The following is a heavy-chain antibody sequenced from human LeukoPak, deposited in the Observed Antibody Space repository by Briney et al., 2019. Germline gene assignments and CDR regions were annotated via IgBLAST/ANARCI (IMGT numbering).Heavy chain of an antibody. D-gene: IGHD6-19*01. CDR2: IWYDGSNK. CDR1: GFTFSSYG. J-gene: IGHJ4*02. V-gene: IGHV3-30*02. CDR3: AKDHGSGWEYFDY. Sequence: TGGSLRLSCAASGFTFSSYGMHWVRQAPGKGLEWVAVIWYDGSNKYYADSVKGRFTISRDNSKNTLYLQMNSLRREDTAVYYCAKDHGSGWEYFDYWGQGTLVTVSS.